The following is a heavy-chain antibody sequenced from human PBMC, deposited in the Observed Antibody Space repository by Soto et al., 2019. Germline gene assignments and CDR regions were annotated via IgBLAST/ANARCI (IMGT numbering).Heavy chain of an antibody. CDR2: IIPIFGTA. Sequence: QVQLVQSGAEVKKPGSSVKVSCKASGGTFSSYAISWVRQAPGQGLEWMGGIIPIFGTANYAQKFRGRVTITADESASTAYMELSSLRSEDTAVYYCARALHYYGSGTYGMDVWGQGTTVTVSS. D-gene: IGHD3-10*01. J-gene: IGHJ6*02. CDR1: GGTFSSYA. CDR3: ARALHYYGSGTYGMDV. V-gene: IGHV1-69*12.